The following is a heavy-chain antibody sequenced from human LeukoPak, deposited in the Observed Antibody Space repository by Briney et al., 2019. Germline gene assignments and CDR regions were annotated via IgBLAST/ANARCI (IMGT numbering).Heavy chain of an antibody. V-gene: IGHV3-30-3*01. Sequence: GRSLRLSCAVSGFTFSSYAMHWVRQAPGKGLEWVAVISYDGSNKYYADSVKGRFTISRDNSKNTLYLQMNSLRAEDTAVYYCARENSGSYFGYFDYWGQGTLVTVSS. CDR3: ARENSGSYFGYFDY. D-gene: IGHD1-26*01. J-gene: IGHJ4*02. CDR2: ISYDGSNK. CDR1: GFTFSSYA.